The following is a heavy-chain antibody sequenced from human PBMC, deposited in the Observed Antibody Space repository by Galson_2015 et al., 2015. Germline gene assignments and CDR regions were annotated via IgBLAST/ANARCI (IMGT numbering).Heavy chain of an antibody. CDR3: ARDVRMGTLDY. Sequence: SLRLSCAASGFPFSNYGMHWVRQAPGKGLEWVAAISYEGADKYYADSVKGRFSISKDISRNTLYLQMNSLIPEDTAVYYCARDVRMGTLDYWGQGTLVTVSS. V-gene: IGHV3-30-3*01. D-gene: IGHD3-16*01. CDR2: ISYEGADK. CDR1: GFPFSNYG. J-gene: IGHJ4*02.